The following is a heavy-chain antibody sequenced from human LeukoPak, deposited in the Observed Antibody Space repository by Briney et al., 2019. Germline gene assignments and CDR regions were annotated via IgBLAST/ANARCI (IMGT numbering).Heavy chain of an antibody. J-gene: IGHJ4*02. CDR1: GFTFSSYW. V-gene: IGHV3-7*01. CDR2: IKQDGSEK. CDR3: LRPAAAGINLGYFDY. D-gene: IGHD6-13*01. Sequence: GGSLRLSCAASGFTFSSYWMSWVRQAPGKGLEWVANIKQDGSEKYYVDSVKGRFTISRDNAKNSLYLQMNSLRAEDTAVYYCLRPAAAGINLGYFDYWGQGTLVTVSS.